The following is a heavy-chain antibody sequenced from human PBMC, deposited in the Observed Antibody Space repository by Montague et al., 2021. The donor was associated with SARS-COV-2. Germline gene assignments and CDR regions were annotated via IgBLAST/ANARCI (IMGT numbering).Heavy chain of an antibody. CDR2: VFHGGIT. D-gene: IGHD1-1*01. Sequence: SETLSLTCSVSGGSISSYYWSWIRQSPGKGLEWIGYVFHGGITDYNPSLKSRVTISVDMSKNQFSLQLNSVTAADSAVYYCASTGYNWNDWFDPWGQGTLVTVSS. J-gene: IGHJ5*02. CDR1: GGSISSYY. V-gene: IGHV4-59*13. CDR3: ASTGYNWNDWFDP.